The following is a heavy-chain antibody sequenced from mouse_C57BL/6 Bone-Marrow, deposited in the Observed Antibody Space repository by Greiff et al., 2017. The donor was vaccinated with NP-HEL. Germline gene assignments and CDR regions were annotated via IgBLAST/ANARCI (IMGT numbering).Heavy chain of an antibody. CDR2: INPGSGGT. CDR1: GYAFTNYL. J-gene: IGHJ1*03. Sequence: QVQLQQSGAELVRPGTSVKVSCKASGYAFTNYLIEWVKQRPGQGLEWIGVINPGSGGTNYNEKFKGKATLTADKSSSTAYMQLSSLTSEDSAVYFCTRSDYYGSDWYFDVWRTGTTVTVSS. CDR3: TRSDYYGSDWYFDV. V-gene: IGHV1-54*01. D-gene: IGHD1-1*01.